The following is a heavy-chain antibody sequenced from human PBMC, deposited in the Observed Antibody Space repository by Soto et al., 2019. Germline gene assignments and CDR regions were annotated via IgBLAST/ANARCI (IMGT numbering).Heavy chain of an antibody. D-gene: IGHD6-13*01. Sequence: QVQLQESGPGLVKPSETLSLTCTVSGGSISSYYWSWIRQPPGKGLEWIGYIYYSGRTNHNPSLKSRVTISVDTSKNQCSLKLRSVTAADTAVYYCARGLYSSSWYRADGWGQGTLVTVSS. V-gene: IGHV4-59*01. CDR1: GGSISSYY. J-gene: IGHJ4*02. CDR2: IYYSGRT. CDR3: ARGLYSSSWYRADG.